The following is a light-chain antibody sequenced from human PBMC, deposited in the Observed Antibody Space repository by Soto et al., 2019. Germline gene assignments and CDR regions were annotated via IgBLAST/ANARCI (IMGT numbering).Light chain of an antibody. CDR3: ISYTSDDVRYV. Sequence: QSALTQPASVSGTPGQSITISCTGSNSDVGSYDFVSWYQHHPGRAPKLIVSEVSHRPSGVSNRFSGSKSGNTASLTISGLQSEDDADYYCISYTSDDVRYVFGTGTKLTVL. CDR1: NSDVGSYDF. CDR2: EVS. V-gene: IGLV2-14*01. J-gene: IGLJ1*01.